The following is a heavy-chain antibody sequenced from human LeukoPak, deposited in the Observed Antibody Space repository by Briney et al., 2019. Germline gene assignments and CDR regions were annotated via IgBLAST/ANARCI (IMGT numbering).Heavy chain of an antibody. CDR1: GFTFSTYS. Sequence: PGGSLRLSCAASGFTFSTYSMNWVRQAPGKGLEWVSSISSSGSYIYYADSVKGRFTISRDNSKNTLYLQMNSLRAEDTAVYYCARYGLGAHAFDIWGQGTMVTVSS. V-gene: IGHV3-21*01. CDR3: ARYGLGAHAFDI. D-gene: IGHD3/OR15-3a*01. CDR2: ISSSGSYI. J-gene: IGHJ3*02.